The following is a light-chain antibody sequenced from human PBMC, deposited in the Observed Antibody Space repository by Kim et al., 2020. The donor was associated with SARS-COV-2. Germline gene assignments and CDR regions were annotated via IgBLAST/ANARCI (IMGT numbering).Light chain of an antibody. J-gene: IGLJ2*01. Sequence: GQSTTISCTGTSSLVGNYNYVSWYQQHPGKAPKLIIYDVSNRPSGVSARFSGSKSGNTASLTISGLQAADEADYYCTSYTSGSTVVFGGGTQLTVL. CDR1: SSLVGNYNY. CDR2: DVS. V-gene: IGLV2-14*03. CDR3: TSYTSGSTVV.